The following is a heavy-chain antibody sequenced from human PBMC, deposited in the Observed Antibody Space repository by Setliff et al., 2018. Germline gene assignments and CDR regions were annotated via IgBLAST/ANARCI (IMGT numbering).Heavy chain of an antibody. CDR2: SSTDNGNT. CDR3: ARGPLGT. V-gene: IGHV1-18*01. J-gene: IGHJ4*02. D-gene: IGHD1-1*01. CDR1: GYTFISYG. Sequence: ASVKVSCKTSGYTFISYGLSWMRQAPGQGLEWMGWSSTDNGNTHYAQKFRGRVTMTTDTSTSTAYMELRSLTSDDTAVYYCARGPLGTWGQGTLVTVSS.